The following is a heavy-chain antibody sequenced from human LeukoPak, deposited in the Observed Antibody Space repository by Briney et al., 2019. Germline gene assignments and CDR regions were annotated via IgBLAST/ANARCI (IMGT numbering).Heavy chain of an antibody. V-gene: IGHV4-34*01. J-gene: IGHJ4*02. CDR3: ARGHFLY. Sequence: SETLSLTCAVYGGSFSGYYWSWIRQPPGKGLEWIGEINHSGSTNYNPSLKSRVTISVDTSKNQFSLKLSSVTAADTAVYYCARGHFLYWGQGILVTVSS. CDR2: INHSGST. D-gene: IGHD3-3*02. CDR1: GGSFSGYY.